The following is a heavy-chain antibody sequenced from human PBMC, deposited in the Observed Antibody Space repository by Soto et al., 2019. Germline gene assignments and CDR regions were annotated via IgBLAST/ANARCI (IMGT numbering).Heavy chain of an antibody. CDR3: ARDTRDGYSGSFDY. V-gene: IGHV3-30-3*01. Sequence: ESGGGVVQPGRSLRLSCAASGFTFSSYAMHWVRQAPGKGLEWVAVISYDGSNKYYADSVKGRFTISRDNSKNTLYLQMNSLRAEDTAVYYCARDTRDGYSGSFDYWGQGTLVTVSS. CDR2: ISYDGSNK. D-gene: IGHD2-15*01. J-gene: IGHJ4*02. CDR1: GFTFSSYA.